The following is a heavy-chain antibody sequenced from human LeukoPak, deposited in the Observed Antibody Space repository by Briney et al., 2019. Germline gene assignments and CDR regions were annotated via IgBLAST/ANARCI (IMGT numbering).Heavy chain of an antibody. CDR1: GYTFTRYY. Sequence: APVEVSCKASGYTFTRYYIHWVPQAPGQGLGWKGPIHPNSGGTNYAQKFQGRVTMTRDTSISTAYMELSRLRSDDTAVYYCARAGVGVRFLEWLHDYWGQGTLVTVSS. CDR2: IHPNSGGT. V-gene: IGHV1-2*06. CDR3: ARAGVGVRFLEWLHDY. J-gene: IGHJ4*02. D-gene: IGHD3-3*01.